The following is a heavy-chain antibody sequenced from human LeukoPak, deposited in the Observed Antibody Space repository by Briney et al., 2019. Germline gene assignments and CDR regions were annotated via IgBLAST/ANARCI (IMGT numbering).Heavy chain of an antibody. Sequence: SETLSLTCAAYGGSFSGYYWSWIRQPPGKGLEWIGEINHSGSTNYNPSLKSRVTISVDTSKNQFSLKLSSVTAADTAVYYCASPQENPDAFDIWGQGTMVTVSS. CDR1: GGSFSGYY. V-gene: IGHV4-34*01. J-gene: IGHJ3*02. CDR3: ASPQENPDAFDI. CDR2: INHSGST.